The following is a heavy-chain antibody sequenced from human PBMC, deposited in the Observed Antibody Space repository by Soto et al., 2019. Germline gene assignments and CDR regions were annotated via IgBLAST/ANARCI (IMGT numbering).Heavy chain of an antibody. V-gene: IGHV3-30*04. Sequence: GGSLRLSCAASGFTFSSYAMHWVRQAPGKGLEWVAVISYDGSNKYYADSVKGRFTSSRDKSKNTLYLQMNSLRAEDTAVYYCARSGANYYYYYYMEVWGKGTTVTVYS. CDR2: ISYDGSNK. CDR1: GFTFSSYA. D-gene: IGHD7-27*01. J-gene: IGHJ6*03. CDR3: ARSGANYYYYYYMEV.